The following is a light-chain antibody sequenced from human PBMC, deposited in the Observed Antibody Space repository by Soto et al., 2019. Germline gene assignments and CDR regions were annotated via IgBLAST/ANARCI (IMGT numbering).Light chain of an antibody. J-gene: IGKJ1*01. V-gene: IGKV3-11*01. CDR3: HQRQSWPRT. Sequence: EIVLTQSPATLSSSPGERATLSCRASQTVNSRLAWYQHKPGQAPRLPIYHTSNRATGIPARFSGSGSGTDFTLTISSLEPEDFAVYYCHQRQSWPRTFGQGTKVDIK. CDR2: HTS. CDR1: QTVNSR.